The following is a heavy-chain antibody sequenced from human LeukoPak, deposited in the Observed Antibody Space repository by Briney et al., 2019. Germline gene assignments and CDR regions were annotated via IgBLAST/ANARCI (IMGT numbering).Heavy chain of an antibody. V-gene: IGHV1-69*05. CDR3: ANYYYDSSGYSD. Sequence: GASVEVSCKASGGTFSSYAISWVRQAPGQGLEWMGGIIPIFGTANYAQKFQGRVTITTDESTSTAYMELSSLRSEDTAVYYCANYYYDSSGYSDWGQGTLVTVSS. CDR1: GGTFSSYA. CDR2: IIPIFGTA. D-gene: IGHD3-22*01. J-gene: IGHJ4*02.